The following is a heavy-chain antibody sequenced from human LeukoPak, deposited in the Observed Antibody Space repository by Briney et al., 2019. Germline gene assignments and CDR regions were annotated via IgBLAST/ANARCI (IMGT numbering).Heavy chain of an antibody. V-gene: IGHV3-30*02. J-gene: IGHJ4*02. CDR3: AKDLYSNYVGHFDY. Sequence: GGSLRLSCAASGFTFSSYGMHWVRQAPGKGLEWVAFIRYDGSNKYYADFVKGRFTISRDNSKNTLYLQMNSLRAEDTAVYYCAKDLYSNYVGHFDYWGQGTLVTVSS. CDR2: IRYDGSNK. D-gene: IGHD4-11*01. CDR1: GFTFSSYG.